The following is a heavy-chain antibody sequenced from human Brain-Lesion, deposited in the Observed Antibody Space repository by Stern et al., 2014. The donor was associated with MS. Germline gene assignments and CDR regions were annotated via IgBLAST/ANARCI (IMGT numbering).Heavy chain of an antibody. D-gene: IGHD3-10*01. CDR2: IHPNSGGT. Sequence: VQLVQSGAEVKQPPPSPPLSCTASGSTFTGYSMYWVRQAPGHGLEWLGWIHPNSGGTHYAQKFQGRVTMTRDTSITTAYMELSRLRSDDTAVYYCARGYYGSGRPQKGMDVWGQGTTVTVSS. CDR3: ARGYYGSGRPQKGMDV. CDR1: GSTFTGYS. V-gene: IGHV1-2*02. J-gene: IGHJ6*02.